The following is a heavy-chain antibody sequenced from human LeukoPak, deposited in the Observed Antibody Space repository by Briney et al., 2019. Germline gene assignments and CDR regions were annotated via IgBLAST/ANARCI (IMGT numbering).Heavy chain of an antibody. J-gene: IGHJ3*02. CDR1: GGSISSYY. V-gene: IGHV4-59*01. CDR2: IYYSGST. CDR3: ARDGAAAVLLQPPKQAVDNRADAFDI. D-gene: IGHD6-13*01. Sequence: SETLSLTCTVPGGSISSYYWSWIRQPPGKGLEWIGYIYYSGSTNYNPSLKSRVTISVDTSKNQFSLKLSSVTAADTGVYYCARDGAAAVLLQPPKQAVDNRADAFDIWGQGTMVTVSS.